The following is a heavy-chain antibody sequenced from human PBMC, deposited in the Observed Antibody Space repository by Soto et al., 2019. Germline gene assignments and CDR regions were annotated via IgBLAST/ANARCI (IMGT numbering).Heavy chain of an antibody. Sequence: SQTLSLTCAISGDSVSSNSAAWNWIRQSPSRGLEWPGRTYYRSKWYNDYAVSVKSRITINPDTSKNQFSLQLNSVTPEDTAVYYCARASESGWKNAFDIWGQGTMVTVSS. CDR3: ARASESGWKNAFDI. D-gene: IGHD1-1*01. CDR2: TYYRSKWYN. CDR1: GDSVSSNSAA. V-gene: IGHV6-1*01. J-gene: IGHJ3*02.